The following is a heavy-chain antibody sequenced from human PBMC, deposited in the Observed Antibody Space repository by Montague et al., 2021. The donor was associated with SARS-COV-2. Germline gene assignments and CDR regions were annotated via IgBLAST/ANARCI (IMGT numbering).Heavy chain of an antibody. Sequence: SLRLFCAASGFTFSDFHMSWIRQAPGTGLEWVSYISSGSSSTKFADSVKGRFTISRDNAKNSLYLQMNSLRVEDTAVYYCARGLRYHHYVMDVWGQGTTVTVSS. CDR2: ISSGSSST. CDR1: GFTFSDFH. D-gene: IGHD3-16*01. J-gene: IGHJ6*02. V-gene: IGHV3-11*05. CDR3: ARGLRYHHYVMDV.